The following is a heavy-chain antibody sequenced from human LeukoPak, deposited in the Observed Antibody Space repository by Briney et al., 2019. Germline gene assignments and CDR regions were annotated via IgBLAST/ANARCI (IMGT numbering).Heavy chain of an antibody. D-gene: IGHD6-13*01. Sequence: KASETLSLTCTVSSDSTSSYYWSWIRQPPGKGLEWIGFIYYSGSTNYNPSLRSRVTMSMDTSKNQFSLKLTSVTASDTAVYYCARVRSHTLWFFDLWGRGTLDTVPS. J-gene: IGHJ2*01. CDR1: SDSTSSYY. V-gene: IGHV4-59*01. CDR2: IYYSGST. CDR3: ARVRSHTLWFFDL.